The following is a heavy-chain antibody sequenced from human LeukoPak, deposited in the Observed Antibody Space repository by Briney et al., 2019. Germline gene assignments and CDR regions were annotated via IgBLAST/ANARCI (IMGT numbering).Heavy chain of an antibody. V-gene: IGHV4-59*01. J-gene: IGHJ4*02. CDR2: IYYTGTT. D-gene: IGHD5-18*01. CDR1: GGSIGIYY. Sequence: SETLSLTCTVSGGSIGIYYWSWIRQPPGKGLEWIGFIYYTGTTNYEPSLESRVTISLDTSKNQFSLKPSSVTAADTAVYYCARCGYSYGTGYHFDYWGQGALVTVSS. CDR3: ARCGYSYGTGYHFDY.